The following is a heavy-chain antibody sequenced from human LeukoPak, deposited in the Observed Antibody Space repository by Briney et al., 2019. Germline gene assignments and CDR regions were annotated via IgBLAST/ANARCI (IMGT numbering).Heavy chain of an antibody. D-gene: IGHD6-19*01. J-gene: IGHJ4*02. CDR3: ASTAVAVAGNRAYYFDY. Sequence: SETLSLTCTVSGGSISSYYWSWIRQPAGKGLEWIGRIYTSGSTNYNPSLKSRVTMSVDTSKNQFSLKLSSVTAADTAVYYCASTAVAVAGNRAYYFDYWGQGTLVTVSS. CDR2: IYTSGST. V-gene: IGHV4-4*07. CDR1: GGSISSYY.